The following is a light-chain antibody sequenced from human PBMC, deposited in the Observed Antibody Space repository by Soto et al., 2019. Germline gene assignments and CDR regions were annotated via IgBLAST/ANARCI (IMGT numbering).Light chain of an antibody. CDR3: QQYNNWPPTFT. Sequence: EIVMTHSPATLSVSPGERATLSCRASQSVSSNLAWYQQKPGQAPRRLIYGASTRATGIPARCSGSGSGTEFTLAISSLQSEDFAVYYCQQYNNWPPTFTFGQRTKLEIK. CDR2: GAS. J-gene: IGKJ2*01. V-gene: IGKV3-15*01. CDR1: QSVSSN.